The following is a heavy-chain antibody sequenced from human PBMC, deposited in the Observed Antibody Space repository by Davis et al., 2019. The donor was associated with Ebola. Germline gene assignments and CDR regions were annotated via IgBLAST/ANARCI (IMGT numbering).Heavy chain of an antibody. CDR1: GFTFSSYA. V-gene: IGHV3-30-3*01. Sequence: SLKISCAASGFTFSSYAMHWVRQAPGKGLEWVAVISYDGSNKYYADSVKGRFTISRDNSKNTLYLQMNSLRAEDTAVYYCARDQGYCSGGSCYYYGMDVWGKGTTVTVSS. J-gene: IGHJ6*04. D-gene: IGHD2-15*01. CDR3: ARDQGYCSGGSCYYYGMDV. CDR2: ISYDGSNK.